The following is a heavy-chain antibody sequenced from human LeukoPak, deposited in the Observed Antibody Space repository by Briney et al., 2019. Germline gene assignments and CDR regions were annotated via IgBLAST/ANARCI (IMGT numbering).Heavy chain of an antibody. CDR1: GFTFSSYS. D-gene: IGHD6-6*01. Sequence: PGGSLRLSCAASGFTFSSYSMNWVRQAPGKGLEWVSYISSSSRTIHYADSVKGRFTISRDNAKNSLYLQMNSLRAEDTAVYYCARDMSIAARSDAFDIWGQGTMVTVSS. CDR2: ISSSSRTI. CDR3: ARDMSIAARSDAFDI. V-gene: IGHV3-48*04. J-gene: IGHJ3*02.